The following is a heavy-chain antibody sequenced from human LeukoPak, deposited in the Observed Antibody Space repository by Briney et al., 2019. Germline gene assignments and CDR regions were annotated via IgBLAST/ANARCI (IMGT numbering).Heavy chain of an antibody. V-gene: IGHV4-34*01. Sequence: PSETLSLTCAVYGGSFSGYYWSWIRQPPGKGLEWIGEINHSGSTNYNPSLKSRVTISVDTSKNQFSLKLSSVTAADTAVYYCARGNNWNDGSDYWGQGTLVTVSS. CDR2: INHSGST. CDR1: GGSFSGYY. J-gene: IGHJ4*02. CDR3: ARGNNWNDGSDY. D-gene: IGHD1-20*01.